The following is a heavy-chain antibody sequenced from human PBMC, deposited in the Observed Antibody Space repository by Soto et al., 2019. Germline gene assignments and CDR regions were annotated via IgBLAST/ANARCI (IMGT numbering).Heavy chain of an antibody. J-gene: IGHJ4*01. CDR1: GGSITSGSYY. CDR3: ARYISIIRH. CDR2: IYYSESA. Sequence: SETLSLTCTVSGGSITSGSYYWGWIRQPPGKGLEWIGSIYYSESAYSNPSLKSRVTISVDTSKNQFSLNLSSVTAADTAVYYCARYISIIRHWGHGTPVTVSS. V-gene: IGHV4-39*01. D-gene: IGHD3-9*01.